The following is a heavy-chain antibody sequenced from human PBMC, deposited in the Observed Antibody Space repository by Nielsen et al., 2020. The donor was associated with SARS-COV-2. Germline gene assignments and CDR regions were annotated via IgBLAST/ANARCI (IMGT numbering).Heavy chain of an antibody. Sequence: GESLKISCAASGFPFSSYWIHWVRQAPGKGLVWVSRINSDGSSTSYADSVKGRFTISRDNAKNTLYLQMNSLRAEDTAVYYCARQTLSGWFDPWGQGTLVTVSS. CDR2: INSDGSST. CDR3: ARQTLSGWFDP. J-gene: IGHJ5*02. D-gene: IGHD3-10*01. CDR1: GFPFSSYW. V-gene: IGHV3-74*01.